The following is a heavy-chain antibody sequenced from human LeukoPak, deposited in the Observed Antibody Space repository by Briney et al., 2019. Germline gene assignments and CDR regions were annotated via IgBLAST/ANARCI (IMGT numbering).Heavy chain of an antibody. Sequence: KPSETLSLTCTVSGGSISSGDYYWSWIRQPPGKGLEWVGYIYYSGNTYYNPSLKSRVTISVDTSKNQFSLKLSSVTAADTAVYYCARDRQQLVRGDHFDYWGQGTLVTVSS. CDR3: ARDRQQLVRGDHFDY. CDR2: IYYSGNT. V-gene: IGHV4-30-4*08. J-gene: IGHJ4*02. D-gene: IGHD6-13*01. CDR1: GGSISSGDYY.